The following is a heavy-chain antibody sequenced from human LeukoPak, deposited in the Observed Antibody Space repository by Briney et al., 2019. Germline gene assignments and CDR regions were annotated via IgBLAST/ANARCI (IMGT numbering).Heavy chain of an antibody. CDR3: AREGGVLLWFGDRPNWFDP. J-gene: IGHJ5*02. CDR1: GGSFSGYY. D-gene: IGHD3-10*01. Sequence: PSETLSLTCAVYGGSFSGYYWSWIRQPPGKGLEWIGEINHSGSTNYHPSLKSRVTISVDTSKNQFSLKLSSVTAADTAVYYCAREGGVLLWFGDRPNWFDPWGQGTLVTVSS. V-gene: IGHV4-34*01. CDR2: INHSGST.